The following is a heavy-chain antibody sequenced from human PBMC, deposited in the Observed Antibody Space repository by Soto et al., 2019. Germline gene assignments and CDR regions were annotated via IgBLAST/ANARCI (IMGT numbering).Heavy chain of an antibody. CDR3: TTDPTWIQLWAPNVEMATSPFDY. Sequence: GGSLRLSCAASGFTFSNAWMNWVRQAPGKGLEWVGRIKSKTDGGTTDYAAPVKGRFTISRDDSKNTLYLQMNSLKTEDTAVYYCTTDPTWIQLWAPNVEMATSPFDYWGQGTLVTVSS. CDR1: GFTFSNAW. V-gene: IGHV3-15*07. CDR2: IKSKTDGGTT. J-gene: IGHJ4*02. D-gene: IGHD5-18*01.